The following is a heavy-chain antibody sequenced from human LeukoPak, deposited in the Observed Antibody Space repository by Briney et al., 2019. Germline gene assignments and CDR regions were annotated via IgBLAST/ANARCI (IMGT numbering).Heavy chain of an antibody. CDR2: IMIGGDGK. D-gene: IGHD2-2*01. CDR1: GFTFRNYA. V-gene: IGHV3-23*01. CDR3: VRAAPRDCSPASCSLFDT. Sequence: GGSLRLSCAASGFTFRNYAMSWVRRAPRKGLEWVSTIMIGGDGKHYADSVKGRFTISRDGSESTLYLQMNGLRADDTAVYYCVRAAPRDCSPASCSLFDTWGQGTLVTVSS. J-gene: IGHJ4*02.